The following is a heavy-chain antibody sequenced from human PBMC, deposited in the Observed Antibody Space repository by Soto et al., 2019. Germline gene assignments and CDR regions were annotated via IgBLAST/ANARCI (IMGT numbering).Heavy chain of an antibody. Sequence: GASVKVSCKASGYTFTSYDINWVRQATGQGLEWMGWMNPNSGNTGYAQKFQGRVTMTRNTSISTAYMELSSLRSEDTAVYYCARTPRGAAHYYYYGMDVWGQGTTVTVSS. CDR3: ARTPRGAAHYYYYGMDV. CDR1: GYTFTSYD. D-gene: IGHD1-26*01. V-gene: IGHV1-8*01. CDR2: MNPNSGNT. J-gene: IGHJ6*02.